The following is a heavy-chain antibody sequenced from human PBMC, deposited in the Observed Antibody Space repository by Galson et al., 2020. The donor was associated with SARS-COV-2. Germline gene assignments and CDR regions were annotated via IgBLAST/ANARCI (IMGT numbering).Heavy chain of an antibody. CDR1: GGSISSGSYY. CDR2: IYTSGST. J-gene: IGHJ3*02. V-gene: IGHV4-61*02. Sequence: SETLSLTCTVSGGSISSGSYYWSWIRQPAGKGLEWIGRIYTSGSTNYNPSLKSRVTISVDTSKNQFSLKLSSVTAADTAVYYCARYYDIPQAHAFDIWGQGTMVTVSS. D-gene: IGHD3-9*01. CDR3: ARYYDIPQAHAFDI.